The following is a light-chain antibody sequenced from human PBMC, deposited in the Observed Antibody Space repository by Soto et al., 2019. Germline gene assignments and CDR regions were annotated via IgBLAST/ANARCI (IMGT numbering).Light chain of an antibody. CDR2: GAS. J-gene: IGKJ1*01. CDR1: QSVGSN. Sequence: EIVMTQSPATLSVSPGERATLSCRASQSVGSNLAWYQQKPGQAPRLLIYGASTRATGIPARFSGSGSGTELNLTISSLQSEDFAIYFCQQYNTWPPDRTFGQGTKVEIK. CDR3: QQYNTWPPDRT. V-gene: IGKV3-15*01.